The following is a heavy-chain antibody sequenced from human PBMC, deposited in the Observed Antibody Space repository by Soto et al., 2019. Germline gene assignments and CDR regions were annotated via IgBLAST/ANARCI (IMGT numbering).Heavy chain of an antibody. CDR1: GDSVSSKSAA. J-gene: IGHJ5*01. D-gene: IGHD1-26*01. CDR2: TYYRSKWST. Sequence: TLSLTCAISGDSVSSKSAAWNWIRQSPSRGLEWLGRTYYRSKWSTDYAVSVKSRITINPDTSKNQFSLHLNSVTTEDTAVYYCTRALSGSYDSWGQGTLVTVSS. V-gene: IGHV6-1*01. CDR3: TRALSGSYDS.